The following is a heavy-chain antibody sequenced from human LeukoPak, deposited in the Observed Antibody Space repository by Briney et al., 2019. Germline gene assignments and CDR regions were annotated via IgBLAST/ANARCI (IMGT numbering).Heavy chain of an antibody. V-gene: IGHV3-73*01. D-gene: IGHD1-26*01. CDR1: GFTFSGSA. J-gene: IGHJ5*02. CDR2: IGKKDKGYATAT. CDR3: TRDSGTYNCFDP. Sequence: GGSLKLSCAASGFTFSGSAIHWVRQSSGKGLEWVGQIGKKDKGYATATAYAASVKGRFTISRDDSINTAYLQMKSLRTEDTALYYCTRDSGTYNCFDPWGQGTLVTVSS.